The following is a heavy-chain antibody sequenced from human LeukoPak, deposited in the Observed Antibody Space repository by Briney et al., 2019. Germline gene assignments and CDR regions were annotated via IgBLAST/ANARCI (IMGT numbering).Heavy chain of an antibody. CDR3: AKRRTYYDFWSGYEYDY. V-gene: IGHV3-23*01. CDR1: GFTFSSYA. Sequence: GSLRLSCAASGFTFSSYAMSWVRQAPGKGLEWVSAISGSGGSTCYADSVKGRFTISRDNSKNTLYLQMNSLRAEDTAVYYCAKRRTYYDFWSGYEYDYWGQGTLVTVSS. CDR2: ISGSGGST. D-gene: IGHD3-3*01. J-gene: IGHJ4*02.